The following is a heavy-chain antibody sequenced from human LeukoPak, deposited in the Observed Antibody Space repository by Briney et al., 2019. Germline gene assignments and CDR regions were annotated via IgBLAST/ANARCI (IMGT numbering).Heavy chain of an antibody. CDR1: GFTFSTYS. V-gene: IGHV3-21*01. CDR3: ARGGNSPGWFDP. CDR2: ISSSSSYI. D-gene: IGHD4-23*01. J-gene: IGHJ5*02. Sequence: GGSLRLSCAASGFTFSTYSMNWVRQAPGKGLEWVSSISSSSSYIYYADSVKGRFTISRDNAKNSLYLQMNSLRAEDTAVYYCARGGNSPGWFDPWGQGTLVTVSS.